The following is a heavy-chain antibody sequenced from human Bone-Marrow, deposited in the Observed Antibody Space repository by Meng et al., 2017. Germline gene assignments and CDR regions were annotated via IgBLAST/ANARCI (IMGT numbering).Heavy chain of an antibody. CDR3: ARDWYRDSYYYGMDV. V-gene: IGHV3-20*04. Sequence: ESLKISCAASGFTFDDYGMGWVRQVPGKGLEWVSGISWNGSKIGYADSVKGRFTISRDNAKNKNSLYLQMNSLRAEDTALYYCARDWYRDSYYYGMDVWGQGTTVTVSS. CDR1: GFTFDDYG. J-gene: IGHJ6*02. D-gene: IGHD6-13*01. CDR2: ISWNGSKI.